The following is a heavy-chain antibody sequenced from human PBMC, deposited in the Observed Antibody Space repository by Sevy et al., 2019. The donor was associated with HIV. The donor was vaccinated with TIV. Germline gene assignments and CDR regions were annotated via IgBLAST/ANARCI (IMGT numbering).Heavy chain of an antibody. Sequence: GGSLRLSCAASGFTPSTYGMHWVRQAPGKGLEWVAVIGYDGSNKYYADSVKGRFTISRDNARNLLYLQMNSLRAEDTALYYCVRAIAADGSFWGQGTLVTVSS. CDR2: IGYDGSNK. CDR3: VRAIAADGSF. V-gene: IGHV3-33*01. J-gene: IGHJ4*02. CDR1: GFTPSTYG. D-gene: IGHD6-13*01.